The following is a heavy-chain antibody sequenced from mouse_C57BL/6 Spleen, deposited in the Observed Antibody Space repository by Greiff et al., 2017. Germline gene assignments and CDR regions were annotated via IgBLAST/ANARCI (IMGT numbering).Heavy chain of an antibody. V-gene: IGHV5-16*01. CDR1: GFTFSDYY. CDR3: ARTGTRGFDY. CDR2: INYDGSST. Sequence: EVKLVESEGGLVQPGSSMKLSCTASGFTFSDYYMAWVRQVPEKGLEWVANINYDGSSTYYLDSLKSRFIISRDNAKNILYLQMSSLKSEDTATYYCARTGTRGFDYWGQGTTLTGSS. J-gene: IGHJ2*01. D-gene: IGHD4-1*01.